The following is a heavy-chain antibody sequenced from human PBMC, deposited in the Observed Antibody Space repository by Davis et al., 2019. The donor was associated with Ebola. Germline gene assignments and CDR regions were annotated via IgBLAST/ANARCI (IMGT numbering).Heavy chain of an antibody. D-gene: IGHD1-20*01. J-gene: IGHJ6*02. CDR1: GFSFSRYS. V-gene: IGHV3-21*01. Sequence: GASLKISCAASGFSFSRYSMNWVRQAPGKGLEWVSSISSSTSHKYYADSVKGRFTISRDNAKNSLYLQMNSLRAEDTAVYYCARDRGNWNYYYYGMDVWGQGTTVTVSS. CDR2: ISSSTSHK. CDR3: ARDRGNWNYYYYGMDV.